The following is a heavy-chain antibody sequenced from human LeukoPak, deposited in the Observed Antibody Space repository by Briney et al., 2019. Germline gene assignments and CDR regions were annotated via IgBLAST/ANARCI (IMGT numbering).Heavy chain of an antibody. CDR1: GFAFSYG. V-gene: IGHV3-23*01. J-gene: IGHJ4*01. D-gene: IGHD6-6*01. Sequence: PGGSLRLSCTASGFAFSYGMSWVCQAPGKGLEWVSAISGSGDDTYYLDSVKGRFTISRDRSKNTLFLQMNNLRAEDTAIYYCAAPPRAGARPPYDFWGHGTLVTVSS. CDR2: ISGSGDDT. CDR3: AAPPRAGARPPYDF.